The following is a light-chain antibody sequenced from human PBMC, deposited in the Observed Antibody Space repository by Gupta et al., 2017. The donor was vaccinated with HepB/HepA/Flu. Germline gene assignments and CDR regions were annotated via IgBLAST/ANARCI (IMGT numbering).Light chain of an antibody. CDR1: NIGSKS. CDR3: QVSDSNSDHYV. J-gene: IGLJ1*01. CDR2: YES. V-gene: IGLV3-21*04. Sequence: SFVLAQPPSVSVSSGQTARITCGGNNIGSKSVHWYQQKSGQTPVLVIQYESDRPSGIPERFSGAHSGNTATRTTSRVEAGDEAAYYCQVSDSNSDHYVFGAGTKVTVL.